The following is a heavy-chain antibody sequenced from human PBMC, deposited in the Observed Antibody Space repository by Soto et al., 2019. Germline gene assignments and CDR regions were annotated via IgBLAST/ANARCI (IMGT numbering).Heavy chain of an antibody. D-gene: IGHD3-3*01. Sequence: SETLSLTCTVSGGAISGYYWTCIRQPAGKGLEWIGRIYSSGGTKYNPSLKSRVDMSLDMSKNQFSLRLNSVTAADTAVYYCARGQRFSDSFDPWGQGTLVTVSS. CDR1: GGAISGYY. V-gene: IGHV4-4*07. J-gene: IGHJ5*02. CDR2: IYSSGGT. CDR3: ARGQRFSDSFDP.